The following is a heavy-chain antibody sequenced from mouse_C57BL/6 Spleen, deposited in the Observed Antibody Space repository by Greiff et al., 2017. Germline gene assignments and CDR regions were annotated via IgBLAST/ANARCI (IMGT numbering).Heavy chain of an antibody. V-gene: IGHV1-52*01. D-gene: IGHD2-1*01. Sequence: QIQLQQPGAELVRPGSSVKLSCKASGYTFTSYWMHWVKQRPIQGLEWIGNIDPSDSETHYNQKFKDKATLTVDKSSSTAYMQLSSLTSEDSAVYYCARGDGNPDYWGQGTTLTVSS. CDR1: GYTFTSYW. CDR2: IDPSDSET. J-gene: IGHJ2*01. CDR3: ARGDGNPDY.